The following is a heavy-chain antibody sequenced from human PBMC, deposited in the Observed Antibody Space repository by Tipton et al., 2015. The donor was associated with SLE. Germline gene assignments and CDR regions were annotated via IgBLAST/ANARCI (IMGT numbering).Heavy chain of an antibody. CDR2: ISSSSSTI. V-gene: IGHV3-48*01. J-gene: IGHJ3*02. CDR3: ARRGYSYGSEAFDI. CDR1: GFTFSSYS. D-gene: IGHD5-18*01. Sequence: SLRLSCAASGFTFSSYSMNWVRQAPGKGLEWVSHISSSSSTIYYADSVKGRFTISRDNAKNSLYLQMNSLRAEDTAVYYCARRGYSYGSEAFDIWGQGTMVTVSS.